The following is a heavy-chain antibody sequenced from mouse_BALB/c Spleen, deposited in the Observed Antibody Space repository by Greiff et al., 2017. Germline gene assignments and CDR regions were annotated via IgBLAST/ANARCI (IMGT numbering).Heavy chain of an antibody. CDR2: VNPYNGGT. D-gene: IGHD2-1*01. CDR3: ARSLPFDD. V-gene: IGHV1-19*01. CDR1: GYTFTDYY. J-gene: IGHJ2*01. Sequence: EVQLQQSGPELVKPGASVKMSCKASGYTFTDYYMDWVKQSHGESFEWIGRVNPYNGGTSYNQKFKGKATLTVDKSSSTAYMELNSLTSEDSAVYYCARSLPFDDWGQGTTLTVSS.